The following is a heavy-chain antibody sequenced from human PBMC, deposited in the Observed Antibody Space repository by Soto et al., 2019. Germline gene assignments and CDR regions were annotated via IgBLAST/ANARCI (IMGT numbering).Heavy chain of an antibody. CDR1: GFTVSSNY. CDR3: ARDPVGQGLVHSP. Sequence: EVQLVESGGGLVQPGGSLRLSCAASGFTVSSNYMSWVRQAPGKGLEWVSVIYSGGSTYYADSVKGRFTISRHNSKNTLYLQMNSLRAEDTAVYYCARDPVGQGLVHSPWGQGTLVTVSS. CDR2: IYSGGST. J-gene: IGHJ4*02. D-gene: IGHD6-19*01. V-gene: IGHV3-53*04.